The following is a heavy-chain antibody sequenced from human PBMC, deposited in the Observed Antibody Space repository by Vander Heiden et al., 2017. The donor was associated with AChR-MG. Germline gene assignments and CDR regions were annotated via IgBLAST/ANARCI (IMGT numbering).Heavy chain of an antibody. V-gene: IGHV3-7*03. D-gene: IGHD6-19*01. CDR2: IKQHGSDN. J-gene: IGHJ4*01. CDR3: VILVSGWYVY. Sequence: EVQLVESGGGLVQPGGSLSLSCSASGFTFSSYWMSWVRQAPGKRLDWVANIKQHGSDNYYLDSVKGRFTISRVNAQNSLYLHLNRLRAEDTGGCCFVILVSGWYVYW. CDR1: GFTFSSYW.